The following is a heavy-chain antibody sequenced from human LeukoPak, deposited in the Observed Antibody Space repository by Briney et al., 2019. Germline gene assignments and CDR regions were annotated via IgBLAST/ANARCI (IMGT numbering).Heavy chain of an antibody. CDR1: GFTFSGYS. J-gene: IGHJ4*02. CDR3: ARDRGSGWFDY. D-gene: IGHD6-19*01. Sequence: PGGSLRLSCAASGFTFSGYSMNWVRQAPGKGLEWVSSISSSSSYIYYGDSVKGRFTISRDNARNSLFLQMNSLRAEDTAVYYCARDRGSGWFDYWGQGTVVTVSS. V-gene: IGHV3-21*01. CDR2: ISSSSSYI.